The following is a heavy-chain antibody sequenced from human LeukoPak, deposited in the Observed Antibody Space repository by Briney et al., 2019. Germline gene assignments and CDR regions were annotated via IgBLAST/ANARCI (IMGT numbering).Heavy chain of an antibody. Sequence: SETLSLTCTVSGGSISSYYWSWIRQPPGKGLEWIGYIYYGGSTNYNPSLKSRVTISVDTSKNQFSLNLSSVTAADTALYYCARGYSSSHYYFDYWGQGTLVTVSS. V-gene: IGHV4-59*01. CDR2: IYYGGST. CDR1: GGSISSYY. J-gene: IGHJ4*02. CDR3: ARGYSSSHYYFDY. D-gene: IGHD6-6*01.